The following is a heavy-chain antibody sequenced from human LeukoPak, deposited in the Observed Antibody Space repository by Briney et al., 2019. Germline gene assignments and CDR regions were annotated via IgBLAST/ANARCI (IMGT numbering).Heavy chain of an antibody. CDR1: GGSISSSSYY. D-gene: IGHD2-15*01. Sequence: PSETLSLTCTVSGGSISSSSYYWGWIRQPPGKGLEWIGYIYYSGSTNYNPSLKSRVTISVDTSKNQFSLKLSSVTAADTAVYYCARGGCSGGSCYLDYWGQGTLVTVSS. J-gene: IGHJ4*02. CDR2: IYYSGST. CDR3: ARGGCSGGSCYLDY. V-gene: IGHV4-61*05.